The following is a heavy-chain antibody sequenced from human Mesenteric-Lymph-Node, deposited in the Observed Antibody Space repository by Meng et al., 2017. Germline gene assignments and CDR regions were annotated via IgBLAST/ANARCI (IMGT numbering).Heavy chain of an antibody. CDR2: INPNSRGT. D-gene: IGHD3-22*01. V-gene: IGHV1-2*06. J-gene: IGHJ4*02. CDR3: TRRPPNYDRSTYYSYPFDY. Sequence: QVQLGQVGAEVKKPGASVKVACKAAGYTFTGYYIHWVRQAPGQGLEWLGRINPNSRGTNYAQKFKGRVTLTSDTSINTVYMEVNSLRSDDTAVYYCTRRPPNYDRSTYYSYPFDYWGQGTLVTVSS. CDR1: GYTFTGYY.